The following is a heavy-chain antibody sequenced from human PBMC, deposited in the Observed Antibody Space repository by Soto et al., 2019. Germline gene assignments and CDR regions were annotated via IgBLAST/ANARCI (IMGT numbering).Heavy chain of an antibody. V-gene: IGHV3-23*01. CDR3: AKVYYYDSSGSTGLSPDAFDI. CDR1: GFTFSSYA. Sequence: GGSLRLSCAASGFTFSSYAMSWVRQAPGKGLEWVSAISGSGGSTYYADSVKGRFTISRDNSKNTLYLQMNSLRAEDTAVYYCAKVYYYDSSGSTGLSPDAFDIWGQGTMVTVSS. J-gene: IGHJ3*02. D-gene: IGHD3-22*01. CDR2: ISGSGGST.